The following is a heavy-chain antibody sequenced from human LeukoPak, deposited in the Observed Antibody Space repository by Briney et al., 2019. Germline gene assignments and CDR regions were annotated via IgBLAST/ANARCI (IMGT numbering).Heavy chain of an antibody. CDR2: IWYDGSNK. Sequence: VGSLRLSCAASGFTFSSYGMHWVRQAPGKGLEWVAVIWYDGSNKYYADSVKGRFTISRDNSRNTLYLQMNSLRAEDTAVYYCARGGYYYYGMDVWGQGTTVTVSS. J-gene: IGHJ6*02. V-gene: IGHV3-33*01. CDR3: ARGGYYYYGMDV. CDR1: GFTFSSYG.